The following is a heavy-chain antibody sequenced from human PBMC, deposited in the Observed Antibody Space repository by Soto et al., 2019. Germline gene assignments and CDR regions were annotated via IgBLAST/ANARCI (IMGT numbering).Heavy chain of an antibody. CDR1: GFTFSSYA. CDR3: ARDHRDAGETYYYDSSGFLYFDY. J-gene: IGHJ4*02. Sequence: PGGSLRLSCAASGFTFSSYAMHWVRQAPGKGLAWVAVISYDGSNKYYADSVKGRFTISRDNSKNTLYLQMNSLRAEDMAVYYCARDHRDAGETYYYDSSGFLYFDYWGQGTLVTVSS. D-gene: IGHD3-22*01. V-gene: IGHV3-30-3*01. CDR2: ISYDGSNK.